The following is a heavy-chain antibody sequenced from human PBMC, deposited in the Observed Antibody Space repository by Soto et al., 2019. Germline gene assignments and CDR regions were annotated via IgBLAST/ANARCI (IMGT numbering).Heavy chain of an antibody. V-gene: IGHV4-4*07. D-gene: IGHD3-10*01. Sequence: TSETLSLTCTVSGGSISSYYWSWIRQPAGKGLEWIGRIYTTGITSYNPSLKSRVTMSVDTSKNQFSLKLSYMTAADTAVYYCARGPGSYNWFDPWGQGTLVTVSS. J-gene: IGHJ5*02. CDR3: ARGPGSYNWFDP. CDR1: GGSISSYY. CDR2: IYTTGIT.